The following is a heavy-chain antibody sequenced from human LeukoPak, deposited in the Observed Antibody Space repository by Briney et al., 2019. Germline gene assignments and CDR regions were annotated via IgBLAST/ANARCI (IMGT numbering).Heavy chain of an antibody. D-gene: IGHD2-15*01. V-gene: IGHV3-48*04. CDR2: ISSSSSTI. J-gene: IGHJ4*02. CDR3: AREDRDFDY. CDR1: GFTFSSYS. Sequence: GGSLRLSCAASGFTFSSYSMTWVRQAPGKGLEWVSYISSSSSTIYYADSVKGRFTISRDNAKNSLYLQMNSLRAEDTAVYYCAREDRDFDYWGQGTLVTVSS.